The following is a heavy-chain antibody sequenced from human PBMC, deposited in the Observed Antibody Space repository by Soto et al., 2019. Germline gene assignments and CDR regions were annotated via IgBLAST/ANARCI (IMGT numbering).Heavy chain of an antibody. CDR3: AKDRNYPRDQFHN. CDR2: ISANGQGI. J-gene: IGHJ4*02. Sequence: SLRVSCAASGFTFNNYAMSWVRQAPGKGLEWVSAISANGQGIYYADSVKGRFIISRDSSKNTVFLHMDSLTAEDTAVYYCAKDRNYPRDQFHNWGQGTLVTVS. CDR1: GFTFNNYA. V-gene: IGHV3-23*01. D-gene: IGHD1-7*01.